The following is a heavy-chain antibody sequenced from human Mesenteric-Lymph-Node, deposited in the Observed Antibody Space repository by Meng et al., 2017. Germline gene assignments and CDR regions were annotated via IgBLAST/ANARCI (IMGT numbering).Heavy chain of an antibody. D-gene: IGHD4-23*01. CDR3: ARDRSYGGNSGY. Sequence: GESLKISCAACGFTFSSYDMHWVRQATGKGLEWVSAIGTAGDTYYPGSVKGQFTISRENAKNSLYLQMNSLRAGDTAVYYCARDRSYGGNSGYWGQGTLVTVSS. V-gene: IGHV3-13*03. CDR1: GFTFSSYD. CDR2: IGTAGDT. J-gene: IGHJ4*02.